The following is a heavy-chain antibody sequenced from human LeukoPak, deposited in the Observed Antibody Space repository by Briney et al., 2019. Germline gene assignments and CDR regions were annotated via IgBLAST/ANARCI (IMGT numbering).Heavy chain of an antibody. Sequence: PGGSLRLSCAASGFTFSTYNMNWVRQAPGKGLEWVSCISTTGSYVYYADSVNGRFTIARDNAKNSLYLQMNSLRAEDTAVYYCATENDYYVSGTYYKGLDYWGQGTLVTVSS. J-gene: IGHJ4*02. CDR1: GFTFSTYN. D-gene: IGHD3-10*01. V-gene: IGHV3-21*01. CDR2: ISTTGSYV. CDR3: ATENDYYVSGTYYKGLDY.